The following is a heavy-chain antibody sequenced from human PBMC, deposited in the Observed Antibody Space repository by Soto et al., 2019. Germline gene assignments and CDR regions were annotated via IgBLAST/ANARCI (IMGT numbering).Heavy chain of an antibody. CDR3: ARVQTSLIAVPGSWLDP. D-gene: IGHD6-19*01. Sequence: SQTLSLTCAISGDSVSSNSAAWNWIRQSPSRGLEWLGRTYYRSKWYNDYAVSVKSRITINPDTSKNQFSLQLNSVTPEDTAVYYCARVQTSLIAVPGSWLDPWGQGTVVTVYS. CDR1: GDSVSSNSAA. J-gene: IGHJ5*02. CDR2: TYYRSKWYN. V-gene: IGHV6-1*01.